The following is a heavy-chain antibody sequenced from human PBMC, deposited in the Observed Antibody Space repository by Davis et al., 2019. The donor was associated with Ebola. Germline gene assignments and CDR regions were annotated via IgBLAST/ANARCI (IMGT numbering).Heavy chain of an antibody. CDR2: ISSSSSYI. D-gene: IGHD2-21*02. Sequence: PGGSLRLSCAASGFTFSSYSMNWVRQAPGKGLEWVASISSSSSYIYYADSVKGRFTISRDDSNNTAYLQMNSLKTEDTAVYYCTSSDEVFRDYWGQGTLVTVSS. J-gene: IGHJ4*02. CDR3: TSSDEVFRDY. V-gene: IGHV3-21*04. CDR1: GFTFSSYS.